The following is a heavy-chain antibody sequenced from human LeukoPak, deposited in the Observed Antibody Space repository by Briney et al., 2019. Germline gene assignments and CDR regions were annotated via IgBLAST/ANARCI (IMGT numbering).Heavy chain of an antibody. CDR1: GFTFSSYG. D-gene: IGHD6-19*01. J-gene: IGHJ1*01. CDR2: IRYDGSNK. V-gene: IGHV3-30*02. Sequence: GGSLRLSCAASGFTFSSYGMHWVRQAPGKGLEWVAFIRYDGSNKYYADSVKGRFTISGDNSKNTLYLQMNSLRAEDTAVYYCGRVAVAGTGSVQHWGQGTLVTVSS. CDR3: GRVAVAGTGSVQH.